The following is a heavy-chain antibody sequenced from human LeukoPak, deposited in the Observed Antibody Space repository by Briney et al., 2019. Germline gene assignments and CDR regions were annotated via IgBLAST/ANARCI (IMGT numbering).Heavy chain of an antibody. D-gene: IGHD6-6*01. V-gene: IGHV4-59*08. CDR1: WGSIIGYY. Sequence: SETLSLTCSVSWGSIIGYYWIWIRHPPGEELEWIGDVYYSENTKYNPSLASLVTISLYTAKNQFSLMLNSGTTADTAVYLCTRSVAIPGTPKAYFDYWGQGILVTVSS. CDR3: TRSVAIPGTPKAYFDY. CDR2: VYYSENT. J-gene: IGHJ4*02.